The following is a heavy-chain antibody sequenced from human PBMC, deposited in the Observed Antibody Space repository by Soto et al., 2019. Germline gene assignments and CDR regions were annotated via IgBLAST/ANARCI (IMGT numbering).Heavy chain of an antibody. CDR1: GGSISSGGYS. V-gene: IGHV4-30-2*01. J-gene: IGHJ6*02. CDR2: IYHSGST. CDR3: ARGGTTGSSSYYYYYGMDV. D-gene: IGHD6-13*01. Sequence: SETLSLTCAVSGGSISSGGYSWSWIRQPPGKGLEWIGYIYHSGSTYYNPSLKSRVTISVDRSKNQFYLKLSSVTAADTAVYYCARGGTTGSSSYYYYYGMDVWGQGTTVTVSS.